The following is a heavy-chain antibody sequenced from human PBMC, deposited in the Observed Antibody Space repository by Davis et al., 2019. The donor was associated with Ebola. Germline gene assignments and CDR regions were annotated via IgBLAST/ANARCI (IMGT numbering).Heavy chain of an antibody. D-gene: IGHD3-3*01. CDR3: AKDGALYYDFWSGLYYFDY. CDR1: GFTFSSCA. Sequence: GESLKISCAASGFTFSSCAMSWVRQAPGKGLEWVSTISAGGTGTHYADSVKGRFTISRDNSKNTLYLQMNSLRAEDTAVYYCAKDGALYYDFWSGLYYFDYWGQGTLVTVSS. CDR2: ISAGGTGT. V-gene: IGHV3-23*01. J-gene: IGHJ4*02.